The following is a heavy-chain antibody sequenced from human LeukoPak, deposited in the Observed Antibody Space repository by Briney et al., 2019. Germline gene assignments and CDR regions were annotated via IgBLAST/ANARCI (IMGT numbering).Heavy chain of an antibody. Sequence: GGSLRLSCAASGVTFSSYAMSWVRQAPGEGLEWVSAISGSGGSTYYADSVKGRFTISRDTSENTLSLQMGSLRVEDTAVYYCASVAHSHYVSGKYRYDVDVWGQGTTVTVSS. J-gene: IGHJ6*02. D-gene: IGHD3-10*01. CDR3: ASVAHSHYVSGKYRYDVDV. CDR2: ISGSGGST. CDR1: GVTFSSYA. V-gene: IGHV3-23*01.